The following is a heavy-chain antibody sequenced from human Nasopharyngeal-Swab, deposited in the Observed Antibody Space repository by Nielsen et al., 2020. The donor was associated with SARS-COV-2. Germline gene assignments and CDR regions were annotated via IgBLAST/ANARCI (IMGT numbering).Heavy chain of an antibody. D-gene: IGHD1-26*01. CDR2: ISWNSGSI. CDR3: ATDATSYCYYGMDV. J-gene: IGHJ6*02. V-gene: IGHV3-9*01. CDR1: GFTFDDYA. Sequence: GGSLRLSCAASGFTFDDYAMHWVRQAPGKGLEWVSGISWNSGSIGYADSVKGRFTISRDNAKNSLYLQMNSLRAEDTALYYCATDATSYCYYGMDVWGQGTTVTVTS.